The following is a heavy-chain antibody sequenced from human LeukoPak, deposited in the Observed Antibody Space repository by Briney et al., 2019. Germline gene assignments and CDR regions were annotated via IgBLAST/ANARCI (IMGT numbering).Heavy chain of an antibody. V-gene: IGHV3-23*01. J-gene: IGHJ4*02. Sequence: GGSLRLSCAASGFTFSSYGMSWVRQAPGKGLEWVSAISGSGGSTYYADSVKGRFTISRDNSKNTLYLQMNSLRAEDTAVYYCAKDHKAAAGTYYFDYWGQGTLVTVSS. CDR2: ISGSGGST. CDR1: GFTFSSYG. CDR3: AKDHKAAAGTYYFDY. D-gene: IGHD6-13*01.